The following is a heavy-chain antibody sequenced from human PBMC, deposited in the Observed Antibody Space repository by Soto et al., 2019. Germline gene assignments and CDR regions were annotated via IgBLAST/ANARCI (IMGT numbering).Heavy chain of an antibody. J-gene: IGHJ6*03. CDR1: GGSISSYY. CDR2: IYYSGST. Sequence: PSETLSLTCTVSGGSISSYYWSWIRQHPGKGLEWIGYIYYSGSTNYNPSLKSRVTISVDTSKNQFSLKLSSVTAADTAVYYCAREIGGSGYYYYYMDVWGKGTTVTVSS. V-gene: IGHV4-59*01. D-gene: IGHD3-10*01. CDR3: AREIGGSGYYYYYMDV.